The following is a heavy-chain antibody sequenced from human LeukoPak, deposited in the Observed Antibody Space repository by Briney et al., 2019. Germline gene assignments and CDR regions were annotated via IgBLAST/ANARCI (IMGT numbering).Heavy chain of an antibody. CDR3: ARGLPGHCSSTSCYPGAFDI. CDR1: GISVRTNY. CDR2: IYSAGNT. V-gene: IGHV3-66*02. D-gene: IGHD2-2*01. J-gene: IGHJ3*02. Sequence: GGSLRLSCAASGISVRTNYMSWIRQAPGKGLEWVSVIYSAGNTYYADSVKGRFTISRDNSKNTLYLQMNSLRSEDTAVYYCARGLPGHCSSTSCYPGAFDIWGQGTMVTVSS.